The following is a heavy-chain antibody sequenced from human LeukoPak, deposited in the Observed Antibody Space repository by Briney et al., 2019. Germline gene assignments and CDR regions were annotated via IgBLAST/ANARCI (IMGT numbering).Heavy chain of an antibody. D-gene: IGHD2-15*01. J-gene: IGHJ5*02. CDR1: GYTFTSYA. Sequence: GASVKVSCKASGYTFTSYAMHWVRQAPGQRLEWMGWINAGNGNTKYSQKFQGRVTITRDTSASTAYMELSSLGSEDTAVYYCARVGYCSGGSCYSLGWFDPWGQGTLVTVSS. CDR2: INAGNGNT. CDR3: ARVGYCSGGSCYSLGWFDP. V-gene: IGHV1-3*01.